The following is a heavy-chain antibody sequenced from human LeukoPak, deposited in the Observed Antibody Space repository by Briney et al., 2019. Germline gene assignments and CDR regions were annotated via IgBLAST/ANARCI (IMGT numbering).Heavy chain of an antibody. V-gene: IGHV3-48*01. J-gene: IGHJ4*02. CDR3: ARAPSPFLEWLYPLDY. D-gene: IGHD3-3*02. Sequence: GGSLRLFCAASRFTFSSYSMNWVRQAPGKGLEWVSYISSSSSTIYYADSVKGRFTISRDNAKNSLYLQMNSLRAEDTAVYYCARAPSPFLEWLYPLDYWGQGTLVTVSS. CDR2: ISSSSSTI. CDR1: RFTFSSYS.